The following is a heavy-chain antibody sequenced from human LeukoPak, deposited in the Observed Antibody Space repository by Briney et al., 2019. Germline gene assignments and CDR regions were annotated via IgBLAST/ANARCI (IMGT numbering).Heavy chain of an antibody. CDR3: ARDHPDSGSYRHAYYYYGMDV. CDR1: GGTFSSYT. V-gene: IGHV1-69*04. Sequence: SVKVSCKASGGTFSSYTISWVRQAPGQGLEWMGRIIPILGIANYAQKFQGRVTITADKSTSTAYMELSSLRSEDTAVYYSARDHPDSGSYRHAYYYYGMDVWGQGTTVTVSS. CDR2: IIPILGIA. J-gene: IGHJ6*02. D-gene: IGHD3-10*01.